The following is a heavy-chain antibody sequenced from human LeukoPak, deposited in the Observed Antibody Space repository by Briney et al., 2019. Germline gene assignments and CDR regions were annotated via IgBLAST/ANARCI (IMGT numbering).Heavy chain of an antibody. CDR3: ARAARYDILTGYYLGPYYMDV. CDR2: ISSSGSII. V-gene: IGHV3-48*03. Sequence: GGSLRLSCAASEFTFSSYEMNWVRQAPGKGLEWVSYISSSGSIIYYADSVKGRFTISRDNAKNSLYLQMSSLRAEDTAIYYCARAARYDILTGYYLGPYYMDVWGKGTTVTISS. J-gene: IGHJ6*03. D-gene: IGHD3-9*01. CDR1: EFTFSSYE.